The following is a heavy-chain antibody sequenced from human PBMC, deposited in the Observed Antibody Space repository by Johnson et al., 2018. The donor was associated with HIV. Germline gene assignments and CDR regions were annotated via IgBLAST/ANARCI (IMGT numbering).Heavy chain of an antibody. D-gene: IGHD5-24*01. J-gene: IGHJ3*02. Sequence: VQLVESGGALVQPGGSLRLSCAASGFTFSSHWMHWVRQAPGKGLVWVSRINSDGSIISYADSVKGRLTISRDNAKNTLFLQMNSLRTEDTAVYYCARACRDGYTCDVYDIWDQGTMLTVSS. CDR2: INSDGSII. V-gene: IGHV3-74*01. CDR3: ARACRDGYTCDVYDI. CDR1: GFTFSSHW.